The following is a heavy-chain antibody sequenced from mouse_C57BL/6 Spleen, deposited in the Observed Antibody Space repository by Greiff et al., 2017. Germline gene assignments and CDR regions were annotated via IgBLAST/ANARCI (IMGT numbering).Heavy chain of an antibody. CDR3: ARERYDYDDAMDD. CDR2: ISDGGSYT. Sequence: DVKLVESGGGLVKPGGSLKLSCAASGFTFSSYAMSWVRQTPEKRLEWVATISDGGSYTYYPANVKGRFTISRDNAKNNLYLQMSHLKSEDTAMYYCARERYDYDDAMDDWGQGTSVTVSS. CDR1: GFTFSSYA. V-gene: IGHV5-4*01. D-gene: IGHD2-4*01. J-gene: IGHJ4*01.